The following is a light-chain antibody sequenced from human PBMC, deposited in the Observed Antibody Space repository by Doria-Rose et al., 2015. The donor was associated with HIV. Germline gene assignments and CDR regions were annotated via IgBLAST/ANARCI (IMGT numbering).Light chain of an antibody. CDR3: QSYDSRLSVYV. V-gene: IGLV1-40*02. J-gene: IGLJ1*01. Sequence: QSVLTQPPSVSGAPGQRVAISCTGSSSNIGAGFDVNWYQPFPGTAPKLLIHGNTNRPSGVPDRCSGSKSGNSASLAISGLRAEDEADYYCQSYDSRLSVYVFGTGTKVTVL. CDR2: GNT. CDR1: SSNIGAGFD.